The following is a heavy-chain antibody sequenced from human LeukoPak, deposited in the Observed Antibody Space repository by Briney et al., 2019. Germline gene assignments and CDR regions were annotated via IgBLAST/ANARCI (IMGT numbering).Heavy chain of an antibody. CDR3: ARDRSGDDDFRNGYYTNYFVP. J-gene: IGHJ5*02. V-gene: IGHV3-48*01. CDR2: ISSSSTTI. CDR1: GFTFSTYN. D-gene: IGHD3-3*01. Sequence: PGGSLRLSCAASGFTFSTYNMNWVRQAPGQGLEWVSYISSSSTTIYYADSVKGRFTISRDSAKNSLYLQMNSLRAEDTAVYYCARDRSGDDDFRNGYYTNYFVPWGQGTLVTVSS.